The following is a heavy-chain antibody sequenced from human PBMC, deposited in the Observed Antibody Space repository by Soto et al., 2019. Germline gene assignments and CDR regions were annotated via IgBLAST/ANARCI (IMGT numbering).Heavy chain of an antibody. V-gene: IGHV1-69*13. CDR3: ARDGGNSYGHSNWFDP. CDR2: IIPIFGTA. J-gene: IGHJ5*02. Sequence: SVKVSCKASGGTFSSYAISWVRQAPGQGLEWMGGIIPIFGTANYAQKFQGRVTITADESTSTAYMELSSLRSEDTAVYYCARDGGNSYGHSNWFDPWGQGTLVTVSS. CDR1: GGTFSSYA. D-gene: IGHD5-18*01.